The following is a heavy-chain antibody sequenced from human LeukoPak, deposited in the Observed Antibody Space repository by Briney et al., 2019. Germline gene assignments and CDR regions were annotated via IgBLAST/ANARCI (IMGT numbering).Heavy chain of an antibody. CDR3: ARDKYGSGSYSWSKRLDS. V-gene: IGHV3-21*01. CDR1: GFTFSSYN. Sequence: GGSLRLSCAASGFTFSSYNMDWVRQAPGKGLEWVSFISSSSSYIYYADSVKGRFTISRDNAKNSLYMQMNNLRAEDTAVYYCARDKYGSGSYSWSKRLDSWGQGTLVTVSP. CDR2: ISSSSSYI. D-gene: IGHD3-10*01. J-gene: IGHJ4*02.